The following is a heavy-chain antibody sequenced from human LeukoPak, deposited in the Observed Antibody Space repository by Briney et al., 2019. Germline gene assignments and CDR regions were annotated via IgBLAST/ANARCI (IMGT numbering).Heavy chain of an antibody. J-gene: IGHJ3*02. CDR1: GGSISSYY. CDR3: ARGLLDGYTHPAAFDI. V-gene: IGHV4-59*01. D-gene: IGHD5-24*01. CDR2: IYYSGST. Sequence: SETLSLTCTVSGGSISSYYWSWIRQPPGKGLEWIGYIYYSGSTNYNPSLKSRVTISADTSKNQFSLKLSSVTAADMAVYYCARGLLDGYTHPAAFDIWGQGTMVTVSS.